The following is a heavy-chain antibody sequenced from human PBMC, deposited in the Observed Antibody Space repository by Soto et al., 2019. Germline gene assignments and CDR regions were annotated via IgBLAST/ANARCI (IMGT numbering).Heavy chain of an antibody. J-gene: IGHJ3*02. CDR3: ARDPXTPPLWDYYHSSDAFDI. Sequence: GGSLRLSCAASGFTFSSYSMNWVRQAPGKGLEWVSSISSSSSYIYYADSVKGRFTISRDNAKNSLYLQMNSLRAEDTAVYYCARDPXTPPLWDYYHSSDAFDIWGQGTMVTVSS. CDR1: GFTFSSYS. V-gene: IGHV3-21*01. D-gene: IGHD3-22*01. CDR2: ISSSSSYI.